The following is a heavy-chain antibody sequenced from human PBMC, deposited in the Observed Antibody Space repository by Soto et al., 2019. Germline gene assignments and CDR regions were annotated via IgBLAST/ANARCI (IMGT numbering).Heavy chain of an antibody. Sequence: QVQLVQSGAEVKKPGASVKVSCKASGYTFTSYGIIWVRQAPGQGLEWMGWISAYNGNTNYAQKLQGRVNMTTDTSTSTAYMELRSLRSADTAVYYCAREDSSGWYTYDYDGMDVWGQGTKVTVSS. D-gene: IGHD6-19*01. CDR2: ISAYNGNT. CDR1: GYTFTSYG. CDR3: AREDSSGWYTYDYDGMDV. V-gene: IGHV1-18*04. J-gene: IGHJ6*02.